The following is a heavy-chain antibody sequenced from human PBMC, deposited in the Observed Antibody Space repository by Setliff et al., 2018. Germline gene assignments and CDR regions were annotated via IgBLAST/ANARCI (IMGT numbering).Heavy chain of an antibody. CDR1: GFTFSSYA. CDR3: AKGSVEGGSGSYMGDADY. CDR2: ISFDGSNK. V-gene: IGHV3-30-3*01. J-gene: IGHJ4*02. Sequence: GGSLRLSCAASGFTFSSYAMHWVRQAPGKGLEWVAVISFDGSNKYYADSVKGRFTISRDNSKNTLYLQMNSLRAEDTALYYCAKGSVEGGSGSYMGDADYWGQGTQVTVSS. D-gene: IGHD3-10*01.